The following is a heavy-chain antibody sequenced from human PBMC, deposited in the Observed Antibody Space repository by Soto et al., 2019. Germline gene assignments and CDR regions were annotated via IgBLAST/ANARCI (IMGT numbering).Heavy chain of an antibody. CDR3: ARGTNLLWFGEVSNWFDP. CDR1: GGSISSSSYY. J-gene: IGHJ5*02. CDR2: IYDSGST. V-gene: IGHV4-39*01. Sequence: QLQLQESGPGLVKPSETLSLTCTVSGGSISSSSYYWGWIRQPPGKGLEWIGSIYDSGSTYYNPSLKSRVTISVDTSKNQFSLKLSSVTAADTAVYYCARGTNLLWFGEVSNWFDPWGQGTLVTVSS. D-gene: IGHD3-10*01.